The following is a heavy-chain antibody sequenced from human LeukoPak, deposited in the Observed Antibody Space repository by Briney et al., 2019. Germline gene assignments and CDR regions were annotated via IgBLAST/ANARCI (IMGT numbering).Heavy chain of an antibody. Sequence: QSGGSLRLSCAASGFTFSSYGMPWVRQAPGKGLEWVAVISYDGSNKYYADSVKGRFTISRDNSKNTLYLQMNSLRAEDTAVYYCAKDVILRGKTYYYDSSGYSTHDYWGQGTLVTVSS. J-gene: IGHJ4*02. D-gene: IGHD3-22*01. V-gene: IGHV3-30*18. CDR1: GFTFSSYG. CDR2: ISYDGSNK. CDR3: AKDVILRGKTYYYDSSGYSTHDY.